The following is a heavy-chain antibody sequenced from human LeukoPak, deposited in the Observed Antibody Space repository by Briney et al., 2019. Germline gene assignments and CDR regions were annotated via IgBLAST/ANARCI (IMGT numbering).Heavy chain of an antibody. D-gene: IGHD1-26*01. CDR2: ISDRDGST. J-gene: IGHJ4*02. V-gene: IGHV3-23*01. CDR3: AKGCRGNYAY. CDR1: GFTFSSYA. Sequence: PGGSLRLSCAASGFTFSSYAMTWVRQAPGKGLEWVSAISDRDGSTYYADSVKGRFTISRDNSKNTLYLQMNSLRAEDTAVYYCAKGCRGNYAYWGQGTLVTVSS.